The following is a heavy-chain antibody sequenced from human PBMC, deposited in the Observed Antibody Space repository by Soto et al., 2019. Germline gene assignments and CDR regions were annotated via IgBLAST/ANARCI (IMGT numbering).Heavy chain of an antibody. V-gene: IGHV5-51*01. D-gene: IGHD1-1*01. J-gene: IGHJ3*02. CDR3: TRHPTLTDAFDI. CDR1: GYSFTNYW. Sequence: GDSLKISCKGSGYSFTNYWIGWVRQMPGKGLEWMGIIFPGDSDTRYSPSFQGQVTISADKSISTAYLQWSSLQASDTAMFYCTRHPTLTDAFDICGQGTMVTVSS. CDR2: IFPGDSDT.